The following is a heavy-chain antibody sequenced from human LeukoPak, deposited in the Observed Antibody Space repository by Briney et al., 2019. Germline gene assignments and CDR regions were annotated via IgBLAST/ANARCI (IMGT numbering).Heavy chain of an antibody. CDR2: ISAYNGNT. CDR1: GYTFTSYG. V-gene: IGHV1-18*01. J-gene: IGHJ4*02. D-gene: IGHD3-22*01. CDR3: ARWVYYYDSSGYPHRNYFDY. Sequence: ASVKVSCKASGYTFTSYGISWVRQAPGQGLEWMGWISAYNGNTNYAQKLQGRVTMTTDTSTSTAYMELRSLRSDDTAVYYCARWVYYYDSSGYPHRNYFDYWGQGTLVTVSS.